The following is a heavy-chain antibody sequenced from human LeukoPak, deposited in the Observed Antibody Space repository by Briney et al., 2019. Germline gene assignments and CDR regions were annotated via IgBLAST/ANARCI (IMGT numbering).Heavy chain of an antibody. J-gene: IGHJ6*02. CDR2: INPNSGGT. V-gene: IGHV1-2*02. CDR3: ARVKFVVVPAAIGSGYYGMDV. Sequence: ASVKVSCRASGYTFTGYYMHWVRQAPGQGLEWMGWINPNSGGTNYAQKFQGGVTMTRDTSISTAYMELSRLRSDDTAVYYCARVKFVVVPAAIGSGYYGMDVWGQGTTVTVSS. D-gene: IGHD2-2*02. CDR1: GYTFTGYY.